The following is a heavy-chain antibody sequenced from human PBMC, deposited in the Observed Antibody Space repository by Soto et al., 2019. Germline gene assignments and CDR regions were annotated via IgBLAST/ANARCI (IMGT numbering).Heavy chain of an antibody. CDR3: ARTLPSKKNQHTWADAFDV. V-gene: IGHV3-23*01. J-gene: IGHJ3*01. CDR2: VSGRAAST. CDR1: GFTFRSYA. Sequence: EVQLLESGGGLVQPGGSLRLSCAASGFTFRSYAMTWVRQVPGKGLEWVSTVSGRAASTKYADSVKGRFTISRDNSKNTLYLQVNVLRAEDTAVYYCARTLPSKKNQHTWADAFDVWGQGTRVTGSS. D-gene: IGHD2-2*01.